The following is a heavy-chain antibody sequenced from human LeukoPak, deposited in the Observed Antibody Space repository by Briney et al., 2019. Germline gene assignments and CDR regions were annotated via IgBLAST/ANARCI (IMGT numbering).Heavy chain of an antibody. Sequence: GESLKISCKASGYRFTTDYIGWVRQMPGKGLEWMGIIYPDDSETNYSPSFQGQVSMSVDKSITTAYLQWSSLKASDTAIYYCARRYGGNSGLDYWGQGTLVTVSS. D-gene: IGHD4-23*01. CDR2: IYPDDSET. CDR3: ARRYGGNSGLDY. J-gene: IGHJ4*02. V-gene: IGHV5-51*01. CDR1: GYRFTTDY.